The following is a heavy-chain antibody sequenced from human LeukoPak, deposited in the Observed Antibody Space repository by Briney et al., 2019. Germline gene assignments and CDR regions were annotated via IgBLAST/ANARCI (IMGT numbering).Heavy chain of an antibody. D-gene: IGHD6-13*01. CDR3: ARGGSSSSRFDY. CDR1: GFTFSSYA. Sequence: PGGSLRLSCAASGFTFSSYAMSWVRQAPGKGLEWVSAISGSGGSIYYADSVKGRFTISRDNFKNTLYLQMNSLRAEDTAVYYCARGGSSSSRFDYWGQGTLVTVS. J-gene: IGHJ4*02. V-gene: IGHV3-23*01. CDR2: ISGSGGSI.